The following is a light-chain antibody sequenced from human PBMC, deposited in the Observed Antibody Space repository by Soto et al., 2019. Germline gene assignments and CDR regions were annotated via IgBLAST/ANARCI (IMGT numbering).Light chain of an antibody. CDR1: SRDVGGYNY. J-gene: IGLJ3*02. Sequence: QSVLTQPPSASGYPGQSVTISCTGTSRDVGGYNYVSWYQQHPGKAPKLMIYEVSKRPSGVPDRFSGSKSGNTASLTVSGLQAEDEADYYCSSYAGSNNKLFGGGTKLTVL. CDR2: EVS. V-gene: IGLV2-8*01. CDR3: SSYAGSNNKL.